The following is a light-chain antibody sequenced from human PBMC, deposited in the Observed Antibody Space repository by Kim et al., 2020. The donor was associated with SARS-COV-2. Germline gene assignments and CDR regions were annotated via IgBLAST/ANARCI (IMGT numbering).Light chain of an antibody. CDR3: HQSYIRPYT. CDR1: RNINTY. V-gene: IGKV1-39*01. CDR2: AAF. J-gene: IGKJ2*01. Sequence: SASVGDRLTITCRASRNINTYLNWYQQAPGKVPNLLISAAFRLQSGVPSSFRGSGSGTDFSLTITSLQPEDFAAYCCHQSYIRPYTFGQGTKLEI.